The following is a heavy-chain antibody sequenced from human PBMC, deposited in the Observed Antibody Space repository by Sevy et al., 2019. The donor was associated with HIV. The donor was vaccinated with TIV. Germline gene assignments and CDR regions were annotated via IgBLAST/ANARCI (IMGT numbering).Heavy chain of an antibody. CDR3: ARQGIAAAGTVDY. CDR2: IYYSGST. D-gene: IGHD6-13*01. CDR1: GGSISSSSYY. V-gene: IGHV4-39*01. J-gene: IGHJ4*02. Sequence: GSLRLSCTVSGGSISSSSYYWGWIRQPPGKGLEWIGSIYYSGSTYYNPSLKSRVTISVDTSKNQFSLKLSSVTAADTAVYYCARQGIAAAGTVDYWGQGTLVTVSS.